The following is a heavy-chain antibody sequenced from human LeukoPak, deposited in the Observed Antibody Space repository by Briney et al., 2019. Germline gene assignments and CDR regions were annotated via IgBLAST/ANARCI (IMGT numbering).Heavy chain of an antibody. Sequence: GGSLRLSCAASGFTFSSYAMHWVRQAPGKGLEWVAVISYDGSNKYYADSVKGRFTISRDNSKNTLYLQMNSLRAEDTAVYYCARDPRRYCSGTSCYSYMDVWGKGTTVTVSS. CDR3: ARDPRRYCSGTSCYSYMDV. V-gene: IGHV3-30-3*01. CDR1: GFTFSSYA. J-gene: IGHJ6*03. CDR2: ISYDGSNK. D-gene: IGHD2-2*02.